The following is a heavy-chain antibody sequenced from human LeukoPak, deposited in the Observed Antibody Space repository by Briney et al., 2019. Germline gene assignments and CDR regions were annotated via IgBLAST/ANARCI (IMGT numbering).Heavy chain of an antibody. V-gene: IGHV1-8*01. J-gene: IGHJ3*02. CDR2: MNPNSGNT. D-gene: IGHD6-13*01. CDR1: GYTFTSYD. CDR3: ARASGFGWGIAFDI. Sequence: ASVKVSCKASGYTFTSYDINWVRQATGQGLEWMGWMNPNSGNTGYAQKFQGRVTMTRNTSISTAYMELSSLRSEDTALYYCARASGFGWGIAFDIWGQGTMVTVSS.